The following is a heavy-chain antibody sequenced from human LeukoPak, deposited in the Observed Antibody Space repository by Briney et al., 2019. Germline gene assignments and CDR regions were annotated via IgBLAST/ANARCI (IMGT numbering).Heavy chain of an antibody. J-gene: IGHJ4*02. Sequence: PGGSLRLSCAASGFTFDDYGMSWVRQAPGKGLEWVSAISGSGGSTYYADSVKGRFTISRDNSKNTLYPQMNSLRAEDTAVYYCAKGPQYYYDSSKRQFDYWGQGTLVTVSS. V-gene: IGHV3-23*01. D-gene: IGHD3-22*01. CDR2: ISGSGGST. CDR3: AKGPQYYYDSSKRQFDY. CDR1: GFTFDDYG.